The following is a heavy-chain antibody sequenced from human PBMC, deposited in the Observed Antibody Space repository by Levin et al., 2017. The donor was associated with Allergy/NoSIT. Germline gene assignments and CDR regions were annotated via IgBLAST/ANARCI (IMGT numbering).Heavy chain of an antibody. D-gene: IGHD6-19*01. CDR2: VSYDGRNK. Sequence: GGSLRLSCAGSGFAFINYAMHWVRQAPGKGLEWVALVSYDGRNKYFADSVKGRFIVSRDNPKNTMYLEINSLRVEATAVYYCARQLYSYSSGWYDFWGQGTLVTVSS. J-gene: IGHJ5*01. CDR3: ARQLYSYSSGWYDF. CDR1: GFAFINYA. V-gene: IGHV3-30*04.